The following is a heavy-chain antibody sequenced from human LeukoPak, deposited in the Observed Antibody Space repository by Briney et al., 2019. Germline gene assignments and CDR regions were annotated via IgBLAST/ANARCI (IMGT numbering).Heavy chain of an antibody. J-gene: IGHJ5*02. CDR2: ISSSSSTI. CDR1: GFTFSSYS. CDR3: ARKVMSRFDP. V-gene: IGHV3-48*04. D-gene: IGHD3-16*01. Sequence: GGSLRLSCAASGFTFSSYSMNWVRQAPGKGLEWVSYISSSSSTIYYADSVKGRFTISRDNAKNSLYLQMNSLRAEDTAVYYCARKVMSRFDPWGQGTLVTVSS.